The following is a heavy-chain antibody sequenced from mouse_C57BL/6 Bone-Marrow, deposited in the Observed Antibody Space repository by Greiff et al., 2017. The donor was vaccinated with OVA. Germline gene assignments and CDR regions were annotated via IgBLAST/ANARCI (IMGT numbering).Heavy chain of an antibody. V-gene: IGHV1-78*01. CDR3: ARKSAYYAMDY. CDR2: IYPRDGST. J-gene: IGHJ4*01. Sequence: VKLVESDAELVKPGASVKISCKASGYTFTDYTIHWMKQRPEQGLEWIGYIYPRDGSTKYNEKFKGKATLTADKSSSTAYMQLNSLTSEDSAVYFCARKSAYYAMDYWGQGTSVTVSS. CDR1: GYTFTDYT.